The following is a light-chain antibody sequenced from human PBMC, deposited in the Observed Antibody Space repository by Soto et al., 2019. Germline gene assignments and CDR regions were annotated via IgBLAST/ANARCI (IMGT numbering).Light chain of an antibody. J-gene: IGLJ2*01. V-gene: IGLV2-11*01. CDR1: RDDVGGYNS. CDR2: DVN. CDR3: CSYAASYNVI. Sequence: QSALAQPRSVSGSPGQSVTISCTGTRDDVGGYNSVSWYQQHPAKAPKLLIYDVNKRPSGVPARFSGSKSGNTASLTISGLQAEDEADYFCCSYAASYNVIFGGGTKLIVL.